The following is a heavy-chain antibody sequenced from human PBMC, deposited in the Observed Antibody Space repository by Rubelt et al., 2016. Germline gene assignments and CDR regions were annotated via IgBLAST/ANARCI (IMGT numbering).Heavy chain of an antibody. J-gene: IGHJ4*02. CDR2: IHSSGST. CDR1: GGSISAYY. Sequence: QVQLQESGPRLVKPSETLSLTCTVSGGSISAYYWGWVRQPPGKGLAWIAYIHSSGSTNASPSLKSRVTISMDTSKNQFSLKQNSVTAVDTAVYYWARCRRGDDYNPHDYWGQGALVTVSS. V-gene: IGHV4-4*09. CDR3: ARCRRGDDYNPHDY. D-gene: IGHD5-24*01.